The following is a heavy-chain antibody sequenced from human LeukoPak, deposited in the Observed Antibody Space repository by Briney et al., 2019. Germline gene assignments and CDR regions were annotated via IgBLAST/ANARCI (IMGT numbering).Heavy chain of an antibody. Sequence: GESLKISCKGSGYSLTSYWIGWVRQMPGKGLEWMGIIYPGDSDTRYSPSFQGQVTISADKSISTAYLQWSSLKASDTAMYYCARPYDILTGGLDYWGQGTLVTVSS. J-gene: IGHJ4*02. CDR2: IYPGDSDT. D-gene: IGHD3-9*01. CDR1: GYSLTSYW. CDR3: ARPYDILTGGLDY. V-gene: IGHV5-51*01.